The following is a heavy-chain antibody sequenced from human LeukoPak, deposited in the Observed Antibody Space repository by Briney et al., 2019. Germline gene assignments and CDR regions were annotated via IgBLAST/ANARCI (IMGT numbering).Heavy chain of an antibody. V-gene: IGHV4-38-2*02. CDR3: ARVVVAARAIDF. CDR1: GLSIRSSFY. D-gene: IGHD2-15*01. Sequence: SETLSLTCTVSGLSIRSSFYWGWVRQPPGKGLEWIGNIYHSGTTYYNPSLMSRVTISVDTSKDQFSLRLTSATAADTAVYYCARVVVAARAIDFWGRGTLVTVSS. CDR2: IYHSGTT. J-gene: IGHJ4*02.